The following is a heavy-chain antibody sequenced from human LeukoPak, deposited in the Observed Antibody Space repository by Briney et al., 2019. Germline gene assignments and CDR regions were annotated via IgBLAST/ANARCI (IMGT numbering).Heavy chain of an antibody. Sequence: GGSLRLSCAASGFTFSSYWMSWVRQAPGKGLEWVANIKQDGSEKYYVDSVKGRFTISRDNAKNSLYLQMNSLRAEDTAVYYCARDRWFGDTVHNWFDPWGQGTLVTVSS. D-gene: IGHD3-10*01. CDR3: ARDRWFGDTVHNWFDP. CDR1: GFTFSSYW. V-gene: IGHV3-7*01. J-gene: IGHJ5*02. CDR2: IKQDGSEK.